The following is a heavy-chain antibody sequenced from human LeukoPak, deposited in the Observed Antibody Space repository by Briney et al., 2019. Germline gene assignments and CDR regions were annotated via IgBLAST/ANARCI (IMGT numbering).Heavy chain of an antibody. J-gene: IGHJ6*03. CDR3: TKELHVAVAVADYYYFYMDV. Sequence: TGGSLRLSCAASGFAFSSFAMGWVRQSPGKGLEWLSIINGGGNTTFYADSVKGRFTISRDNSKNTLYLHMDGLRPDDTAIYYCTKELHVAVAVADYYYFYMDVWGRGTAVSVSS. V-gene: IGHV3-23*01. D-gene: IGHD6-19*01. CDR1: GFAFSSFA. CDR2: INGGGNTT.